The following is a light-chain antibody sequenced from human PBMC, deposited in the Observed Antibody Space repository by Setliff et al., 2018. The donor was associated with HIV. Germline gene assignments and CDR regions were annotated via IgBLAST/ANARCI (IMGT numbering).Light chain of an antibody. Sequence: QSVLTQPASVSGSPGQSITISCTGTSSDVGSYNLVSWYQQHPGKAPKLMIYQVTKRPSGVSNRFSGSKSGNTASLTISGLQAEDEADYYCCPYAGSSTFEVFGTGTKAPS. CDR3: CPYAGSSTFEV. V-gene: IGLV2-23*02. CDR2: QVT. CDR1: SSDVGSYNL. J-gene: IGLJ1*01.